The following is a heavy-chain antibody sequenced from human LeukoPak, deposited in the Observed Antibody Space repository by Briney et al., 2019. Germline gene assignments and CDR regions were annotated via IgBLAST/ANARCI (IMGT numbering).Heavy chain of an antibody. Sequence: ASVKVSCKASGYTFTAYYMHWVRQAPGQGLEWMGRISPNSGGTKYAQNFQGRVTMTRDTSISTAYMDLSSLTSDDTAVYYCAREGLDPWGQGTLVTVSS. V-gene: IGHV1-2*06. CDR3: AREGLDP. J-gene: IGHJ5*02. CDR1: GYTFTAYY. CDR2: ISPNSGGT.